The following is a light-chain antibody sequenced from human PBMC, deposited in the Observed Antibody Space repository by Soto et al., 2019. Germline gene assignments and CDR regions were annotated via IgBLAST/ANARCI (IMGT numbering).Light chain of an antibody. CDR2: KAS. CDR3: QQYNSPDT. J-gene: IGKJ2*01. Sequence: DIPMTQSPSTLSASVGDRVTITCRASQSISSWLAWYQQKPGKAPKLLIYKASSLESGVPSRFSGSGSGTEFTLTISSLQPDDFATYYCQQYNSPDTFGQGTKLEIK. V-gene: IGKV1-5*03. CDR1: QSISSW.